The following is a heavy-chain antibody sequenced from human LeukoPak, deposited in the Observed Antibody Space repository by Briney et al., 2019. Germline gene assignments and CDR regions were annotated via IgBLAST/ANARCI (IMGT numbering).Heavy chain of an antibody. J-gene: IGHJ5*02. V-gene: IGHV4-39*07. CDR2: LYYSGTP. D-gene: IGHD3-22*01. CDR1: GASMSSSSYY. CDR3: ARIHSAYASS. Sequence: SETLSLTCSVSGASMSSSSYYWGWIRQAPGKGLEWIGSLYYSGTPYYNPSLKSRVTVSLDTSKNQFSLRLSSVTAADTAVYYCARIHSAYASSWGQGTLVSVSS.